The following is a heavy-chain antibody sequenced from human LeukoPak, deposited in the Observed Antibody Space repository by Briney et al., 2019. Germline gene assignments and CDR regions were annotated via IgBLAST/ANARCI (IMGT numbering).Heavy chain of an antibody. D-gene: IGHD6-19*01. CDR3: ARAAESGWYPNFDY. CDR2: INHSGST. J-gene: IGHJ4*02. Sequence: SETLSLTCTVSGGSISSYYWSWIRQPPGKGLEWIGEINHSGSTNYNPSLKSRVTISVDTSKNQFSLKLSSVTAADTAVYYCARAAESGWYPNFDYWGQGTLVTVSS. CDR1: GGSISSYY. V-gene: IGHV4-34*01.